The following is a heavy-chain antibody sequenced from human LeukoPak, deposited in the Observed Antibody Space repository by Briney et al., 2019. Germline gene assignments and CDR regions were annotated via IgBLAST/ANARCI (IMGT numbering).Heavy chain of an antibody. J-gene: IGHJ3*02. CDR1: GFTFSSYS. Sequence: GGSLRLSCSASGFTFSSYSMNWVRQAPGKVPEWVSYIDARSGITYYADSVQGRFTISRDNAQESVFLQMNSLRADDTAVYYCARTYDFGRGPPGDAFDNWGPGTLVTVSS. CDR3: ARTYDFGRGPPGDAFDN. V-gene: IGHV3-48*01. D-gene: IGHD3-3*01. CDR2: IDARSGIT.